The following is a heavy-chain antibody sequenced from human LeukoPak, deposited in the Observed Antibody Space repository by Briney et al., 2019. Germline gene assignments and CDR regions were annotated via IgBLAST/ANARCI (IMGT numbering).Heavy chain of an antibody. J-gene: IGHJ3*02. Sequence: GESLKISCKGSGYSFTSYWIGWVRQMPGKGLEWMGIIYPGDSDTRNSPSFQGKVTISADKSIGTAYLQWSSLKASDTAMYYCARHCQTGDRGVGTFDIWGQGTMVTVSS. CDR3: ARHCQTGDRGVGTFDI. CDR2: IYPGDSDT. CDR1: GYSFTSYW. V-gene: IGHV5-51*01. D-gene: IGHD7-27*01.